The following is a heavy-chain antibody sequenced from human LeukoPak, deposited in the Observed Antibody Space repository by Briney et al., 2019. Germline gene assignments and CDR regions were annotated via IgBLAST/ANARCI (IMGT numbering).Heavy chain of an antibody. J-gene: IGHJ4*02. V-gene: IGHV3-7*01. CDR3: ARAGDVGMTDY. D-gene: IGHD1-1*01. Sequence: PGGSLRLSCAASGFTFGIYWMSWVRQAPGKGLEWVANINQDGREKYYVDSVEGRFTISRDNAKNSLYLQMNSLRVEDTAVYYCARAGDVGMTDYWGQGTLVTVSS. CDR1: GFTFGIYW. CDR2: INQDGREK.